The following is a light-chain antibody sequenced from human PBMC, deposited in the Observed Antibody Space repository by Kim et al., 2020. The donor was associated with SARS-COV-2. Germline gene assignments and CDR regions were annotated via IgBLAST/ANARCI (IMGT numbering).Light chain of an antibody. Sequence: QAGLTQPPSVSEALRQTATLTCTGNSNNVGNQGAAWLQQEEGHPPKLLSYRNDNRPSGISERFSASRSGNTASLTITGLQPEDEADYYCSAWDSSLSSWVFGGGTKLPVL. J-gene: IGLJ3*02. V-gene: IGLV10-54*01. CDR2: RND. CDR3: SAWDSSLSSWV. CDR1: SNNVGNQG.